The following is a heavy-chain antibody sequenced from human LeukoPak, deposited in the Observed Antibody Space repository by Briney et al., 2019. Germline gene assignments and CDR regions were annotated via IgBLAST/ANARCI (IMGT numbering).Heavy chain of an antibody. D-gene: IGHD3-10*01. CDR2: ISYDGSNK. CDR1: GFTFSSYA. Sequence: GGSLRLSCAASGFTFSSYAMHWVRQAPGKGLEWVAVISYDGSNKYYADSVKGRFTISRDNSKNTLYLQMNSLRAEDTAVYYCARDLDHYYGSGSHGGFDYWGQGTLVTVSS. J-gene: IGHJ4*02. CDR3: ARDLDHYYGSGSHGGFDY. V-gene: IGHV3-30-3*01.